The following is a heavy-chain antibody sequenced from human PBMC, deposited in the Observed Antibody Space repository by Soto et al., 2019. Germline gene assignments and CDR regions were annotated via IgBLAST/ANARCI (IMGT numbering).Heavy chain of an antibody. CDR3: AKGVAVAGYRPYYYFDY. CDR2: ISGSGGST. V-gene: IGHV3-23*01. D-gene: IGHD6-19*01. Sequence: WGSLRLSCAASGFTFSSYAMSWVRQAPGKGLEWVSAISGSGGSTYYADSVKGRFTISRDNSKNTLYLQMNSLRAEDTAVYYCAKGVAVAGYRPYYYFDYWGQGTLVTVSS. J-gene: IGHJ4*02. CDR1: GFTFSSYA.